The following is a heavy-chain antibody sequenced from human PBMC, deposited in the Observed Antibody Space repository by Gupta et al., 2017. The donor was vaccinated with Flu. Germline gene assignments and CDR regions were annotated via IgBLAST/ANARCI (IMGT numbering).Heavy chain of an antibody. CDR3: AGGSRICGVIKHYSYYGMDV. CDR2: NNPNSGNT. V-gene: IGHV1-8*01. J-gene: IGHJ6*02. D-gene: IGHD3-3*02. Sequence: GLEWMGLNNPNSGNTSYAQKFQGRVTMTRDTSISTVYLDLSSLRSEDTAVYYCAGGSRICGVIKHYSYYGMDVCGQWTTVTVSS.